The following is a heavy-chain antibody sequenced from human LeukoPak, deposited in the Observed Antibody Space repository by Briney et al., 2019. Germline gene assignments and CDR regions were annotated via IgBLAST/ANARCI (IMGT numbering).Heavy chain of an antibody. Sequence: SSVPVSRKASRGTFHHFALSGLRPAPGQGPEWVGRIITMFGTEIYGQKFQGTLTITADNSTSTAYMELRSLRSEDTAVYYCARRANDHGLSGYYFLNALDMWGQGTMVTV. J-gene: IGHJ3*02. CDR1: RGTFHHFA. CDR3: ARRANDHGLSGYYFLNALDM. V-gene: IGHV1-69*06. CDR2: IITMFGTE. D-gene: IGHD3-22*01.